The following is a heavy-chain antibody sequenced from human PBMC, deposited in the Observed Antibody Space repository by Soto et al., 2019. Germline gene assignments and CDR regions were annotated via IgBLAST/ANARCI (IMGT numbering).Heavy chain of an antibody. CDR3: ASSSFAELRVDTAMVAGAFDI. V-gene: IGHV4-59*01. CDR2: IYYSGST. Sequence: SETLSLTCTVSGGSISRYYWSWIRQPPGKGLEWIGYIYYSGSTNYNPSLKSRVTISVDTSKNQFSLKLSSVTAADTAVYYCASSSFAELRVDTAMVAGAFDIWGQGTMVTVSS. CDR1: GGSISRYY. J-gene: IGHJ3*02. D-gene: IGHD5-18*01.